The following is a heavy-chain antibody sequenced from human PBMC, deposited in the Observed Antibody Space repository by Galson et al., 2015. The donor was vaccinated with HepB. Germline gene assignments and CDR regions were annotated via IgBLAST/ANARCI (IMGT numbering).Heavy chain of an antibody. Sequence: SLRLSCAASGFTFSSYAMSWVRQAPGKGLEWVSAISGSGGSTYYADSVKGRFTISRDNSKNTLYLQMNSLRAEDTAVYYCAKDPNSSGFINYYYYYGMDVWGQGTTVTVSS. CDR3: AKDPNSSGFINYYYYYGMDV. J-gene: IGHJ6*02. CDR1: GFTFSSYA. D-gene: IGHD6-19*01. CDR2: ISGSGGST. V-gene: IGHV3-23*01.